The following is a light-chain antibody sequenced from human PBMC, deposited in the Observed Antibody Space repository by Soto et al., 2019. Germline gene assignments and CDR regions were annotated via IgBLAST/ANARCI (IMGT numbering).Light chain of an antibody. CDR2: DVI. CDR3: CSYAGTDTFV. Sequence: QSVLTQPRSVSGSPGQSVTISCTGTSSDVGGYNHVSWYQQHPGKAPKLMIYDVINRPSGVPERFSGYKSGNTASLTISGLQADDEADYDCCSYAGTDTFVFGTGTKVTVL. V-gene: IGLV2-11*01. J-gene: IGLJ1*01. CDR1: SSDVGGYNH.